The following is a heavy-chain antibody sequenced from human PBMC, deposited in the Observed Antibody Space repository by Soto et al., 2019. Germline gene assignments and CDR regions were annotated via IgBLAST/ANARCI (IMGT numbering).Heavy chain of an antibody. CDR2: IYHSGGT. Sequence: QLQLQESGSGLVRPSQTLSLTCAVSGGSISSGGYSWNWIRQPPGKGLEWIGYIYHSGGTLYNPSLKSRVTLSVDKSKTQFSLKLTSVTAADTAVYYCARDQLAGNWFDPWGQGTLVTVSS. D-gene: IGHD1-1*01. V-gene: IGHV4-30-2*01. CDR3: ARDQLAGNWFDP. J-gene: IGHJ5*02. CDR1: GGSISSGGYS.